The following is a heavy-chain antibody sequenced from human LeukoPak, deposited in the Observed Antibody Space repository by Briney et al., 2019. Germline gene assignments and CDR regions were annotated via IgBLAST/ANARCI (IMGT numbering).Heavy chain of an antibody. V-gene: IGHV1-69*13. CDR2: IIPIFGTA. CDR3: ASLAVTTHSHYYYYGMDV. CDR1: GGTFSGYA. D-gene: IGHD4-17*01. Sequence: SVKVSCKASGGTFSGYAISWVRQAPGQGLEWMGGIIPIFGTANYAQKFQGRVTITADESTSTAYMELSSLRSEDTAVYYCASLAVTTHSHYYYYGMDVWGQGTTVTVSS. J-gene: IGHJ6*02.